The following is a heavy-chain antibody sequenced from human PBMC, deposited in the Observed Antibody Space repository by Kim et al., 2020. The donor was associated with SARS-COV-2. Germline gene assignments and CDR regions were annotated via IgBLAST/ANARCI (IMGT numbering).Heavy chain of an antibody. V-gene: IGHV3-30*02. CDR3: TKAEAYDF. CDR2: DGSKK. J-gene: IGHJ4*02. Sequence: DGSKKSSADAVKDRFTISRDNSKNTLYLQMNSLGAEDTAVYYCTKAEAYDFWGQGTLVTVSS.